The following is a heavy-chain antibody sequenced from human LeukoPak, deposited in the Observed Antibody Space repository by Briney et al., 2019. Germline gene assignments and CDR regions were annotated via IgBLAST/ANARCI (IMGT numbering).Heavy chain of an antibody. V-gene: IGHV4-59*01. CDR1: GSSISSYY. CDR3: AGVKGSSWYYFDY. J-gene: IGHJ4*02. CDR2: IYYSGST. D-gene: IGHD6-13*01. Sequence: SETLSLTCTVSGSSISSYYWSWIRQPPGKGLEWIGYIYYSGSTNYNPSLKSRVTISVDTSKNQFSLKLSAVTAADTAVYYCAGVKGSSWYYFDYWGQGTLVTVSS.